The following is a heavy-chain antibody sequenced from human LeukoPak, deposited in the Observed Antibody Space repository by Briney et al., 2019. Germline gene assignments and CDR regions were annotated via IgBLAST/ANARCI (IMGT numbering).Heavy chain of an antibody. CDR2: ISWNSGSI. D-gene: IGHD3-22*01. CDR3: AKDSYYYDMEYYFDY. Sequence: GRSLRLSCAASGFTFDDYAMHWVRQAPGKGLEWVSGISWNSGSIGYADSVKGRFTISRDNAKNSLYLQMNSLRAEDTALYYCAKDSYYYDMEYYFDYWGQGTLVTVSS. CDR1: GFTFDDYA. J-gene: IGHJ4*02. V-gene: IGHV3-9*01.